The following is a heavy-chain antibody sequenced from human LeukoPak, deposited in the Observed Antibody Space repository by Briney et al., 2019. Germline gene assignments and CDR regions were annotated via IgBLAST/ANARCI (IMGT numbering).Heavy chain of an antibody. J-gene: IGHJ5*02. V-gene: IGHV3-23*01. D-gene: IGHD6-13*01. CDR3: ACNSSSWYPNWFDP. CDR1: GFTFSNYA. Sequence: GGSLRLSCAASGFTFSNYAMNWVRQTPGRGLEWVSAIHPSGDSTYYADSVKGRFTISRDNSKNTLYLQMNSLRAEDTAVYYCACNSSSWYPNWFDPWGQGTLVTVSS. CDR2: IHPSGDST.